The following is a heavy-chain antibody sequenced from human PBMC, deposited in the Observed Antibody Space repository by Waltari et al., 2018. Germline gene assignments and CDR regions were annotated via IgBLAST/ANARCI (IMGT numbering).Heavy chain of an antibody. CDR3: ARGSTYDLWSGCSDY. CDR2: IYYSGST. V-gene: IGHV4-30-4*01. J-gene: IGHJ4*02. Sequence: QLQLQESGPGLVQPSQTLSLTCTVSGGSILTGDYYWSWIRQPPGKGLEWSGYIYYSGSTYYNPSLKSRVSVSVCTSRNHYSLKLNTVTAADAAVYYCARGSTYDLWSGCSDYWGQGTLLTVSS. D-gene: IGHD3-3*01. CDR1: GGSILTGDYY.